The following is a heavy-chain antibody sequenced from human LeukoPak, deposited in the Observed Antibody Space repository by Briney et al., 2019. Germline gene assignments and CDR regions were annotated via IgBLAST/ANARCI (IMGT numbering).Heavy chain of an antibody. Sequence: ASVNVSFKASGYTFTSYYMHWVRQPPGQGVEWMGIINPSGGSTSYAQTFQGRVTMTRDTSTSTVYMELSSLRSEDTAVYYCARGSPDSIAAASLDLWGRGTLVTVSS. CDR2: INPSGGST. J-gene: IGHJ2*01. V-gene: IGHV1-46*01. CDR3: ARGSPDSIAAASLDL. D-gene: IGHD6-13*01. CDR1: GYTFTSYY.